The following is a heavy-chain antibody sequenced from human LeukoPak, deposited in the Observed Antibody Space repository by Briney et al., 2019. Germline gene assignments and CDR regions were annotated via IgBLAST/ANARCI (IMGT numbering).Heavy chain of an antibody. J-gene: IGHJ4*02. D-gene: IGHD3-9*01. Sequence: QPGGSLRLSCAASGFTFSSYEMNWVRQAPGKGLEWVSAISGSGGSTYYADSVKGRFTISRDNSKNTLYLQMNSLRAEDTAVYYCAKDGRHFAFEYFEDWGQGTLVTVSS. CDR2: ISGSGGST. CDR3: AKDGRHFAFEYFED. CDR1: GFTFSSYE. V-gene: IGHV3-23*01.